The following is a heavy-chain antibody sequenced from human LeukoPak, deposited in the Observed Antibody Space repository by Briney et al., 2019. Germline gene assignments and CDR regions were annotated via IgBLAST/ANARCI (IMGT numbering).Heavy chain of an antibody. V-gene: IGHV4-59*12. J-gene: IGHJ4*02. D-gene: IGHD3-3*01. Sequence: SETLSLTCTVSGGSITSYYWAWLRQPPGKGLEWIGYLYYSGYSNYNPSLKSRVSMSVDTSKNQFSLKLSSVTAADTAVYYCARASRSGYSPKEDYWGQGTLVTVSS. CDR2: LYYSGYS. CDR3: ARASRSGYSPKEDY. CDR1: GGSITSYY.